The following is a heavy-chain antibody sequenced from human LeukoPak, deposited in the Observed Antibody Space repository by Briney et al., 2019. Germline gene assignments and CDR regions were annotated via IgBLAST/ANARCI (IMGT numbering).Heavy chain of an antibody. D-gene: IGHD2-2*01. J-gene: IGHJ6*02. V-gene: IGHV4-39*07. CDR1: GGSISSSSYY. Sequence: TSETLSLTCTVSGGSISSSSYYWGWIRQPPGKGLEWIGSIYYSGSTYYNPSLKSRVTISVDTSKNQFSLKLSSVTAADTAVYYCARGREVVVVPAATPNYYYYGMDVWGQGTTVTVSS. CDR3: ARGREVVVVPAATPNYYYYGMDV. CDR2: IYYSGST.